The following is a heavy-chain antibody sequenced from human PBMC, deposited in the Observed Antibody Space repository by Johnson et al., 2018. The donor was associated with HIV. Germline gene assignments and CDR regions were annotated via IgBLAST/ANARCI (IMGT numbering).Heavy chain of an antibody. V-gene: IGHV3-23*04. CDR2: IRGSGAGT. CDR3: ARADWSHGGAFDI. Sequence: VQLVESGGGVVQPGRYLRLSCAASGFTFSSYAMHWVRQAPGKGLEWVSAIRGSGAGTYYADSVKGRFTISRDNSNNTLYLQINSLRAEDTAVYYCARADWSHGGAFDIWGQGTVVTVSS. J-gene: IGHJ3*02. CDR1: GFTFSSYA. D-gene: IGHD3-9*01.